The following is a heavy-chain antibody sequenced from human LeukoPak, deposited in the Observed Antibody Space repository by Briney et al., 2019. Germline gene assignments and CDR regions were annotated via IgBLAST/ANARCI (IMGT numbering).Heavy chain of an antibody. D-gene: IGHD3-10*01. J-gene: IGHJ3*02. CDR2: ISSSGSTI. V-gene: IGHV3-48*03. Sequence: GGSLRLSCAASGFTFSSYEMNWVRQAPGKGPEWVSYISSSGSTIYYADSVKGRFTISRDNAKNSLYLQMNSLRAEDTAVYYCARDRMVRGVNAFDIWGQGTMVTVSS. CDR1: GFTFSSYE. CDR3: ARDRMVRGVNAFDI.